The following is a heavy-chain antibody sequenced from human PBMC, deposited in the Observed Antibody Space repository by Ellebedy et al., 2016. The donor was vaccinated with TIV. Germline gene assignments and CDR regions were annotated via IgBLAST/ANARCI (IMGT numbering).Heavy chain of an antibody. J-gene: IGHJ4*02. CDR3: ARRQFYMSDF. V-gene: IGHV3-48*01. Sequence: GGSLRLSCVVSGFPFSSYSMNWVRQAPGKGLEWVSYISGSGSLIYYADSVKGRFTISRDNAKYSLYLQMNSLRSEDTAVYYCARRQFYMSDFWGQGTLVTVSS. CDR2: ISGSGSLI. CDR1: GFPFSSYS. D-gene: IGHD5-24*01.